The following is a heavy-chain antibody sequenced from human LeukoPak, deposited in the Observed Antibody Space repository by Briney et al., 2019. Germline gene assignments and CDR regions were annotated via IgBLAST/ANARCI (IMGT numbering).Heavy chain of an antibody. D-gene: IGHD3-10*01. CDR2: IGSSSGFI. CDR3: ASERTDDGSYYFQS. J-gene: IGHJ4*02. CDR1: GFSFSKFG. Sequence: GGSLRLSCVASGFSFSKFGMNWVRQAPGKGLEWVASIGSSSGFIDYADSVKGRFTISRDNAKHSLSLQMNSLRAEDKAVYYCASERTDDGSYYFQSWGQRTLVTVSS. V-gene: IGHV3-21*01.